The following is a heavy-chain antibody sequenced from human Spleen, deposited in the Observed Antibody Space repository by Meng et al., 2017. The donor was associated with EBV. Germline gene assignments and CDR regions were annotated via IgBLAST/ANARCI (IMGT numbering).Heavy chain of an antibody. CDR1: GGSISGGSYY. CDR2: VSDSGHT. V-gene: IGHV4-39*01. D-gene: IGHD1-26*01. J-gene: IGHJ4*02. CDR3: ARQWVGDTLGFYDS. Sequence: QTQASGPGQVKRSDTPPLTCTASGGSISGGSYYWGWNGKTPERGLDWIGGVSDSGHTYYTPSLEGRVTISVATSTNQFSLKMSFVSAADTAKYYCARQWVGDTLGFYDSWGQGTLVTVSS.